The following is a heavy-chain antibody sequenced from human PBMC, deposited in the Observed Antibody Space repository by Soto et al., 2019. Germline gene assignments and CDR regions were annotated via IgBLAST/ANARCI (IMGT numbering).Heavy chain of an antibody. CDR3: AKIIDGAGIDY. D-gene: IGHD6-13*01. J-gene: IGHJ4*02. V-gene: IGHV3-23*01. CDR2: ISGTGGVT. Sequence: EVQMLESGGGLVQPGGSLRLSCAASGFTFSSYAMTWVRQAPGKGLDWVSSISGTGGVTYYGDSVKGRFTISRDNFKNTLYLQMNSLRAEDTAIYYCAKIIDGAGIDYWAQGSLVTVSS. CDR1: GFTFSSYA.